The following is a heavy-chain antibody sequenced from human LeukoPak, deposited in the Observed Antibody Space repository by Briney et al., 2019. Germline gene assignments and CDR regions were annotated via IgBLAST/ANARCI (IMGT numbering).Heavy chain of an antibody. CDR3: ARRLKNSNGWTFDY. J-gene: IGHJ4*02. D-gene: IGHD6-19*01. V-gene: IGHV5-51*01. Sequence: TGGYLRLSCKGSGYSFTIYWIGWVRQMPGKGLEWMGIIYPGDSDIRYSPSFQGQVTISADRSINTAYLQWSSLKASDTAIYYCARRLKNSNGWTFDYWGQGTLVTVSS. CDR2: IYPGDSDI. CDR1: GYSFTIYW.